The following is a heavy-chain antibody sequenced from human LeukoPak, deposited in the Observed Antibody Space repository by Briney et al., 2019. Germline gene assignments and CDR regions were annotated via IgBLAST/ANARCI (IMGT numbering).Heavy chain of an antibody. Sequence: GASVKVSCTASGYTFTRYGISWVRQAPGQGLVWVGWISSYNGNTNYAQKLQGRVTMTTDTSTSTAYMELRSLRSDDTAVYYCARRSMVRGLGYYGMDVWGKGTTVTVSS. J-gene: IGHJ6*04. CDR3: ARRSMVRGLGYYGMDV. D-gene: IGHD3-10*01. V-gene: IGHV1-18*04. CDR1: GYTFTRYG. CDR2: ISSYNGNT.